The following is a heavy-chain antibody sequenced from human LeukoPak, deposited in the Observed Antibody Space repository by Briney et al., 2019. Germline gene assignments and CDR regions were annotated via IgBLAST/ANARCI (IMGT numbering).Heavy chain of an antibody. CDR3: AKLVVPAAINDY. J-gene: IGHJ4*02. CDR1: GFTFSSYG. V-gene: IGHV3-30*02. CDR2: TRYDGSNK. Sequence: PGGSLRLSCAASGFTFSSYGMHWVRQAPGKGLEWVAFTRYDGSNKYYADSVKGRFTISRDNSKNTLYLQMNSLRAEDTAVYYCAKLVVPAAINDYWGQGTLVTVSS. D-gene: IGHD2-2*01.